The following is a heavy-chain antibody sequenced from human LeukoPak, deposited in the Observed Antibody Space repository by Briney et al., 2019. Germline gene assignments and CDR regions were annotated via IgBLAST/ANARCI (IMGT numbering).Heavy chain of an antibody. Sequence: GGSLRLSCAASGFTFSSYAMSWVRQAPGKGLEWVSSISSSSSYIYYADSVKGRFTISRDNAKNSLYLQMNSLRAEDTAVYYCASSTFGLGLFDYWGQGTLVTVSS. CDR2: ISSSSSYI. J-gene: IGHJ4*02. D-gene: IGHD2/OR15-2a*01. CDR1: GFTFSSYA. CDR3: ASSTFGLGLFDY. V-gene: IGHV3-21*01.